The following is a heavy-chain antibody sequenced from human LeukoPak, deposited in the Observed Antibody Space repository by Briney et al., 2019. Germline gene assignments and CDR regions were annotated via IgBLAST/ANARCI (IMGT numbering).Heavy chain of an antibody. V-gene: IGHV4-39*07. CDR3: ARDSSGTANYYYYYYMDG. CDR1: GGSLSSGTYY. CDR2: IYYSGST. J-gene: IGHJ6*03. Sequence: TSETLSLTCTVSGGSLSSGTYYWGWIRQPPGKGLEWIGSIYYSGSTYYNPSLKSRVTISVDTSKNQFSLKLSSVTAADTAVYYCARDSSGTANYYYYYYMDGWGKGTTVTVSS. D-gene: IGHD6-19*01.